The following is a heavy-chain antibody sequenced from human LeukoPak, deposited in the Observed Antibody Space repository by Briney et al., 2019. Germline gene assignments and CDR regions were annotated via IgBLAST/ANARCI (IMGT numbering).Heavy chain of an antibody. CDR2: IRNDGSEK. CDR1: GFTFSTYD. D-gene: IGHD7-27*01. CDR3: ARGVNWAFDY. V-gene: IGHV3-30*02. Sequence: GGSLRLSCAASGFTFSTYDIQWVRQAPGKGLEWVAFIRNDGSEKYYADSVRGRFTISRDNSKNTLYPQMNSLRGEDTAVYYCARGVNWAFDYWGQGTLVTVSS. J-gene: IGHJ4*02.